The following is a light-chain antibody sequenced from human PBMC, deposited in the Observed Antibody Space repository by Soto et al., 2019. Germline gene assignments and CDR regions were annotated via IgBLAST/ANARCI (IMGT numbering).Light chain of an antibody. J-gene: IGKJ3*01. Sequence: DIHMTQSPFSLSASVGDRFTITFRASQSISRDLNWYQQKPGKAPSLLIYAAPSLQSGVPSRFSGSGSGTDFTLTISSLQPEDFATYYCQQSYSTGVTFGPGTKVDIK. CDR1: QSISRD. CDR3: QQSYSTGVT. CDR2: AAP. V-gene: IGKV1-39*01.